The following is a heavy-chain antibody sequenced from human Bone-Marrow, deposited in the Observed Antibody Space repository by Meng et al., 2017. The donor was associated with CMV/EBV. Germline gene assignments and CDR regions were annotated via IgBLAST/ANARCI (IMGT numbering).Heavy chain of an antibody. CDR2: ISYDGSNK. CDR3: ARERVSAYDSSGYLRYYYYYYGMDV. Sequence: GESLKISCAASGFTFSSYAMHWVRQAPGKGLEWVAVISYDGSNKYYADSVKGRFTISRDNSKNTLYLQMNSLRAEDTAVYYCARERVSAYDSSGYLRYYYYYYGMDVWGQGTTVTVYS. V-gene: IGHV3-30-3*01. D-gene: IGHD3-22*01. J-gene: IGHJ6*01. CDR1: GFTFSSYA.